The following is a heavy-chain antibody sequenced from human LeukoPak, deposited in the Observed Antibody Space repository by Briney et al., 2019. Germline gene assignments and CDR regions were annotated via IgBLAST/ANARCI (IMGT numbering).Heavy chain of an antibody. CDR3: ARADSYRFDS. D-gene: IGHD2-21*01. Sequence: GGCLRLSCAASGFSFTTYSLNWVREAPGKGLECPSYITVSGTRIYYAESVKGPFTIYRDNDENSLYLQMHSLRADDTAVYYCARADSYRFDSWGQGTLVTVSS. CDR1: GFSFTTYS. CDR2: ITVSGTRI. V-gene: IGHV3-48*01. J-gene: IGHJ4*02.